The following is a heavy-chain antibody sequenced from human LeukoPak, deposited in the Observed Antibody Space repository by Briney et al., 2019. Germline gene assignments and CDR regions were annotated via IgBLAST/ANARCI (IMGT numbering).Heavy chain of an antibody. V-gene: IGHV4-59*01. CDR1: GGSISTYY. J-gene: IGHJ3*02. D-gene: IGHD1-26*01. CDR2: IYYSGTT. Sequence: SETLSLTCTVSGGSISTYYWSWIRQPPGEGLEWIGSIYYSGTTHSNPSLKSRATISVDTSKNHPSLKVSSVTAADTAVYYCARGASGTLYDAFDIWGQGTMVTVSS. CDR3: ARGASGTLYDAFDI.